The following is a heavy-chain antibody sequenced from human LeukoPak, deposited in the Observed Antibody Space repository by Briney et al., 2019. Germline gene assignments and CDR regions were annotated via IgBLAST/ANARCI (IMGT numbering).Heavy chain of an antibody. CDR1: GFIFGNSW. V-gene: IGHV3-7*01. J-gene: IGHJ4*02. CDR2: LSHDGRNR. Sequence: GGSLRLSCAASGFIFGNSWVTWVRQAPGKGLEWVASLSHDGRNRQYAESIKGRLTISRDNVKNSLYLEIERLRADDTAMYYCAKDDSNNYYEFWGQGTLVTVSA. CDR3: AKDDSNNYYEF. D-gene: IGHD2-15*01.